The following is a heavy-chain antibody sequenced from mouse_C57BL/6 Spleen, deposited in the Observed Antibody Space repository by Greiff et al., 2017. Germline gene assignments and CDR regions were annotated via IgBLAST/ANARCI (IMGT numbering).Heavy chain of an antibody. CDR1: GYTFTSYW. Sequence: QVQLQQPGAELVKPGASVKMSCKASGYTFTSYWITWVKQRPGQGLEWIGDIYPGSGSTNYNEKFKSKATLAVDTSSSTAYMQLSSLTSEDSAVYYCARRGLDYYGNYDAMDYWGQGTSVTVSS. D-gene: IGHD2-1*01. CDR3: ARRGLDYYGNYDAMDY. CDR2: IYPGSGST. V-gene: IGHV1-55*01. J-gene: IGHJ4*01.